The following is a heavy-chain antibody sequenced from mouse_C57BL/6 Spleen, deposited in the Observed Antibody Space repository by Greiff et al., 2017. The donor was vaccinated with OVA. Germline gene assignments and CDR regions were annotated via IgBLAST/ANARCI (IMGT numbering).Heavy chain of an antibody. D-gene: IGHD2-3*01. CDR1: GYTFTSYW. CDR3: AIIYDGYYGYAMDY. J-gene: IGHJ4*01. CDR2: IHPNSGST. V-gene: IGHV1-64*01. Sequence: VQLQQPGAELVKPGASVKLSCKASGYTFTSYWMHWVKQRPGQGLEWIGMIHPNSGSTNYNEKFKSKATLTVDKSSSTAYMQLSSLTSEDSAVYYCAIIYDGYYGYAMDYWGQGTSVTVSS.